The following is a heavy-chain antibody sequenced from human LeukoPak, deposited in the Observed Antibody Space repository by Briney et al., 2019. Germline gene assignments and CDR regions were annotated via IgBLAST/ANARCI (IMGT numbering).Heavy chain of an antibody. Sequence: GSLRLSCAASGFTFSSCAMSWVRQAPGKGLEWIGYIYYSGSTNYNPSLKSRVTISVDTSKNQFSLKLSSVTAADTAVYYCARVLGGPPAGWYFDLWGRGTLVTVSS. CDR3: ARVLGGPPAGWYFDL. CDR2: IYYSGST. D-gene: IGHD3-10*01. V-gene: IGHV4-59*01. J-gene: IGHJ2*01. CDR1: GFTFSSCA.